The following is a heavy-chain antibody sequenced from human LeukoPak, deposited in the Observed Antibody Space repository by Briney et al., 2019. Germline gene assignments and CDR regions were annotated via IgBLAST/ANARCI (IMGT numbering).Heavy chain of an antibody. D-gene: IGHD3-16*02. Sequence: PSETLSLTCAVYGGSFSGYYWSWIRQPPGKGLEWIGYIYYSGSTNYNPSLKSRVTISVDTSKNQFSLKLSSVTAADTAVYYCARLHYDYVWGSYRPSYFDYWGQGTLVTVSS. V-gene: IGHV4-59*08. J-gene: IGHJ4*02. CDR1: GGSFSGYY. CDR3: ARLHYDYVWGSYRPSYFDY. CDR2: IYYSGST.